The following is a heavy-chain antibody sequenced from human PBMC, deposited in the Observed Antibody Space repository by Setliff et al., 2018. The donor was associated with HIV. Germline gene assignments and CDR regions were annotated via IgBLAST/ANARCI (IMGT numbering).Heavy chain of an antibody. V-gene: IGHV3-23*01. CDR1: GFTFTSYD. J-gene: IGHJ4*02. D-gene: IGHD6-19*01. Sequence: GGSLRLSCATSGFTFTSYDRSWVRQAPGKGLEWVSCISGNGETTYYADSVKGRFTMSKDSSGNSVYLEMNSLXAEDTALYYSAKDYRXSGWYVGFDYWGQGILVTVSS. CDR2: ISGNGETT. CDR3: AKDYRXSGWYVGFDY.